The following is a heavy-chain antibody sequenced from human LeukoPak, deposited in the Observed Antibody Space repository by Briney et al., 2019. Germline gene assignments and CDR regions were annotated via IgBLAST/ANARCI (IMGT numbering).Heavy chain of an antibody. CDR3: ARDTLPDCSGGSRYGHVSYFDY. D-gene: IGHD2-15*01. J-gene: IGHJ4*02. CDR2: IIPIFGTA. Sequence: SVKVSCKASGGTFSSYAISWVRQAPGQGLKWMGGIIPIFGTANYAQKFQGRVTITADESTSTAYMELSSLRSEDTAVHYCARDTLPDCSGGSRYGHVSYFDYWGQGTLVTVSS. V-gene: IGHV1-69*13. CDR1: GGTFSSYA.